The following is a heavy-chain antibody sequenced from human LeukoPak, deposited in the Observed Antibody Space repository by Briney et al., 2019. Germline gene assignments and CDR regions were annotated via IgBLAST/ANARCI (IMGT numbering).Heavy chain of an antibody. J-gene: IGHJ4*02. Sequence: SETLSLTCTVSGGSISSYYWSWIRQPPGKGLEWIGYIYYSGSTNYNPSLKSRVTISVDTSKNQFSLKLSSVTAADTAVYYCARSFDFDWSLDYWGQGTLVTVSS. CDR1: GGSISSYY. V-gene: IGHV4-59*01. CDR3: ARSFDFDWSLDY. CDR2: IYYSGST. D-gene: IGHD3-9*01.